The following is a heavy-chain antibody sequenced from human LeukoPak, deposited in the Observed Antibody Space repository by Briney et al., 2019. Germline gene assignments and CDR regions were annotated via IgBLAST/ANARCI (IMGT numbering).Heavy chain of an antibody. Sequence: GGSLRLSCAASGFTFSRYAISWVRQAPGKGLDWVSSISTSVGSTYYADSVKGRFTISRDNSKSTLYLQMNSLRDEDTAVYYCATYRGDIREADFDYWGQGTLVTVS. D-gene: IGHD1-26*01. CDR3: ATYRGDIREADFDY. CDR2: ISTSVGST. CDR1: GFTFSRYA. V-gene: IGHV3-23*01. J-gene: IGHJ4*02.